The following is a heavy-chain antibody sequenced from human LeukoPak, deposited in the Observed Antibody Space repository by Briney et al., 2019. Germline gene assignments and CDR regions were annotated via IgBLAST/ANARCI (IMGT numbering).Heavy chain of an antibody. D-gene: IGHD6-19*01. J-gene: IGHJ4*02. CDR2: IRYSGSN. CDR3: ARHWSSSGWLIDY. V-gene: IGHV4-59*08. Sequence: SETLSLTGTVSGGSISSDYWSWIRQPPRKGLEWIGYIRYSGSNNYNPPLKSRVTILKDTSKNQFSLKVSSVTAADTAVYYCARHWSSSGWLIDYWGQGTLVTVSS. CDR1: GGSISSDY.